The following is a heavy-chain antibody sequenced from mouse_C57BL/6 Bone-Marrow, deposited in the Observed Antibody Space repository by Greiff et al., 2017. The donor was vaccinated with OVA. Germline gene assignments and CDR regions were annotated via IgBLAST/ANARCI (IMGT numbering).Heavy chain of an antibody. V-gene: IGHV1-18*01. CDR2: INPNNGGT. CDR3: ARKGGSSYVYAMDY. CDR1: GYTFTDYN. D-gene: IGHD1-1*01. J-gene: IGHJ4*01. Sequence: VQLQQSGPELVKPGASVKIPCKASGYTFTDYNMDWVKQSHGKSLEWIGDINPNNGGTIYNQKFKGKAKLNVDKSSSTAYMELRSLTSEDTAVYYWARKGGSSYVYAMDYWGQGTSVTVSS.